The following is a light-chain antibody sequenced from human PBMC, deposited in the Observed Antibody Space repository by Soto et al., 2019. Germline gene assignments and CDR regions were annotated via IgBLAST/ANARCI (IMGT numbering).Light chain of an antibody. V-gene: IGLV2-8*01. CDR2: EVS. Sequence: QSVLTQPPSASGSPGQSVTISCTGTSSDVGGYNYVSWYQQHPGKAPKLMIYEVSKRPSGVPDRFSGSKSGNTASLPVSGLQAEDEADNYCSSYAGSTGVFGTGTKVTVL. J-gene: IGLJ1*01. CDR3: SSYAGSTGV. CDR1: SSDVGGYNY.